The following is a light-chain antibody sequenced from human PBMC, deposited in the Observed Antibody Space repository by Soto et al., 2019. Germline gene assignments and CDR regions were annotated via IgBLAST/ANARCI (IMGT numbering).Light chain of an antibody. J-gene: IGKJ5*01. CDR2: DAS. CDR1: QTISTW. Sequence: DIQMTQSPSSVTASLGPRVTVNWMASQTISTWLAWYQHKPGKAPNLLIYDASTLMSGVPSRFSGSGSGTEFTLTISSLQPGDFATYYCQQSETYPLTFGQGTRLEIK. CDR3: QQSETYPLT. V-gene: IGKV1-5*01.